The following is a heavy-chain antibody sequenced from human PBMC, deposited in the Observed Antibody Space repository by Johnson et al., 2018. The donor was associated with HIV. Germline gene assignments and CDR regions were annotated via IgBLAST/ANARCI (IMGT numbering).Heavy chain of an antibody. D-gene: IGHD6-13*01. CDR2: ISGSGGST. CDR3: ARGGYSTILDAFEI. CDR1: GFTFDDYA. V-gene: IGHV3-23*04. J-gene: IGHJ3*02. Sequence: VQLVESGGGLVQPGRSLRLSCVASGFTFDDYAMHWVRQAPGKGLEWVSAISGSGGSTYYADSVKGRFTISRDNSKNTLYLQMNSLRAEDTAVYYCARGGYSTILDAFEIWGQCTMVTVSS.